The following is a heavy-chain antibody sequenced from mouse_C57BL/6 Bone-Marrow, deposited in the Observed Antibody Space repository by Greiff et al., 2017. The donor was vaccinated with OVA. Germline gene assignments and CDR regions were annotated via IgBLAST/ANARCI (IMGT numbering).Heavy chain of an antibody. Sequence: QVQLQQSGAELVKPGASVKISCKASGYTFTDYYINWVKQRPGQSLEWIGKIGPGSGSTYYNEKFKGKATLTADKSSSTAYMQLSSLTSEDSAVYFYAGVYGNPYAMDYWGQGTTVTVSS. CDR1: GYTFTDYY. CDR2: IGPGSGST. V-gene: IGHV1-77*01. D-gene: IGHD2-1*01. J-gene: IGHJ4*01. CDR3: AGVYGNPYAMDY.